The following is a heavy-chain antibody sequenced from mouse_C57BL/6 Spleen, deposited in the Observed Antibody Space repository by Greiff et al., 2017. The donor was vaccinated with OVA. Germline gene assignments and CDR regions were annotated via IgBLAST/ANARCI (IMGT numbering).Heavy chain of an antibody. CDR2: IDPSDSYT. V-gene: IGHV1-50*01. CDR3: ARSQLGRGTPWFAY. CDR1: GYTFTSYW. D-gene: IGHD4-1*02. Sequence: QVQLQQPGAELVKPGASVKLSCKASGYTFTSYWMQWVKQRPGQGLEWIGEIDPSDSYTNYNQKFKGKATLTVDTSSSTAYMQLSSLTSEDSAVYYCARSQLGRGTPWFAYWGQGTLVTVSA. J-gene: IGHJ3*01.